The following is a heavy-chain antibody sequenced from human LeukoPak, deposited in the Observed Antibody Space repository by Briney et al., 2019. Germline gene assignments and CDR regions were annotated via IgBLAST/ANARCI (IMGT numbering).Heavy chain of an antibody. CDR1: GGSISSGGYC. CDR2: IYYSGST. J-gene: IGHJ2*01. Sequence: SETLSLTCTVSGGSISSGGYCWSWIRQHPGKGLEWIGYIYYSGSTYYNPSLKSRVTISVDTSKNQFSLKLSSVTAADTAVYYCARVQLAAPYWYFDLWGRGTLVTVSS. V-gene: IGHV4-31*03. D-gene: IGHD2-15*01. CDR3: ARVQLAAPYWYFDL.